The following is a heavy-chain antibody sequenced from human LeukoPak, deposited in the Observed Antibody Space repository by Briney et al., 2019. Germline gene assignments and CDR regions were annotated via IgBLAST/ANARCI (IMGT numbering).Heavy chain of an antibody. J-gene: IGHJ5*02. CDR3: AKSLSPGTTFNWFDP. CDR1: GYTFTSYG. CDR2: ISGSGGST. V-gene: IGHV3-23*01. Sequence: SCKASGYTFTSYGISWVRQAPGKGLEWVSAISGSGGSTYYADSVKGRFTISRDNSKNTLYLQMNSLRAEDTAVYYCAKSLSPGTTFNWFDPWGQGTLVTVSS. D-gene: IGHD1-7*01.